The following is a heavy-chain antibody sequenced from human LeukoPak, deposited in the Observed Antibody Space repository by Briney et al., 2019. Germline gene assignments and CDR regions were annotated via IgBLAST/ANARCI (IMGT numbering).Heavy chain of an antibody. J-gene: IGHJ6*03. Sequence: GESLKISCKGSGYSFTSYWIGWVRQMPGKGLEWMGIIYPGDSDTRYSPSFQGRVTISADKSISTAYLQWSSLKASDTAMYYCARQDIVVVPAANSYYYYMDVWGKGTTVTVSS. D-gene: IGHD2-2*01. V-gene: IGHV5-51*01. CDR2: IYPGDSDT. CDR1: GYSFTSYW. CDR3: ARQDIVVVPAANSYYYYMDV.